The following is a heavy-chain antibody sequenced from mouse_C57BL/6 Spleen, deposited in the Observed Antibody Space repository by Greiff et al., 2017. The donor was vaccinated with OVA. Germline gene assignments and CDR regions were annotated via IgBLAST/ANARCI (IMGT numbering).Heavy chain of an antibody. CDR3: ARENYYGSSYGGYFDY. CDR2: INPNNGGT. D-gene: IGHD1-1*01. V-gene: IGHV1-26*01. Sequence: EVQLQQSGPELVKPGASVKISCKASGYTFTDYYMNWVKQSHGKSLEWIGDINPNNGGTSYNQKFKGKATLTVDKSSSTAYMELRSLTSEDSAVYYCARENYYGSSYGGYFDYWGQGTTLTVSS. CDR1: GYTFTDYY. J-gene: IGHJ2*01.